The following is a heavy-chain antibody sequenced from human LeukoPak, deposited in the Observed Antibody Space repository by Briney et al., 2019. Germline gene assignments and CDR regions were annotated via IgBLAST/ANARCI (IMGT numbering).Heavy chain of an antibody. J-gene: IGHJ4*02. CDR2: INPNSGDT. D-gene: IGHD3-16*01. CDR1: GYTFTGFY. CDR3: ARDLGAAAGFDY. V-gene: IGHV1-2*02. Sequence: GASVKVSCKASGYTFTGFYIHWVRQAPGQGLEWMGWINPNSGDTNIAQKFQGRVTMTWETSTSTTYMDLNNLRSDDTAVYFCARDLGAAAGFDYWGQGTLVTVSS.